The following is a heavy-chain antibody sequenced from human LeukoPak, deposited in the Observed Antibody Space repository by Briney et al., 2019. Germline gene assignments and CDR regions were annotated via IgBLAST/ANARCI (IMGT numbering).Heavy chain of an antibody. D-gene: IGHD3-22*01. CDR2: ISFDGSNK. V-gene: IGHV3-30-3*01. J-gene: IGHJ6*02. CDR3: AREGQNYYDSSGPFMDV. CDR1: GFTFSSYA. Sequence: PGGSLRLSCAASGFTFSSYAMHWVRQAPGKGLEWGAVISFDGSNKYYADSVKGRFTISRDNSKNTLYLQMKSLRAEDTAVYYCAREGQNYYDSSGPFMDVWGQGTTVTVSS.